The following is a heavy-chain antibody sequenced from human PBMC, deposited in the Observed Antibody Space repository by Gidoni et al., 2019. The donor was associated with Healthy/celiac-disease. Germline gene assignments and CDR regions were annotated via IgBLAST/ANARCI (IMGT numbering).Heavy chain of an antibody. J-gene: IGHJ6*03. Sequence: QVQLQQWGAGLLKPSETLSLTCAVYGGSFSGYNWSWIRQPPGKGLEWIGEINHSGSTNYNPSLKSRVTISVDTSKNQFSLKLSSVTAADTAVYYCARGLEYYYYYYMDVWGKGTTVTVSS. CDR2: INHSGST. CDR1: GGSFSGYN. V-gene: IGHV4-34*01. CDR3: ARGLEYYYYYYMDV.